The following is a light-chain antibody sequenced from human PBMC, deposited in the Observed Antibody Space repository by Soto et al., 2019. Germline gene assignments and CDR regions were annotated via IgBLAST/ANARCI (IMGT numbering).Light chain of an antibody. V-gene: IGKV2-28*01. J-gene: IGKJ1*01. Sequence: DIVLTQSPLSLPVTPGEPASISCRSSQSLLDSNGYNCLEWYLQKPGQSPQLLIYLGSNRASGVTDRFSGSGSGTDFTLKISRVEAEDVGVYYCMQRLQTPLTFGQGTKVEIK. CDR1: QSLLDSNGYNC. CDR2: LGS. CDR3: MQRLQTPLT.